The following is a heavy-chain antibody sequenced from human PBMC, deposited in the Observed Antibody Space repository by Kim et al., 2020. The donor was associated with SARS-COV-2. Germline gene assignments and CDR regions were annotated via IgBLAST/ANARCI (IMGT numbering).Heavy chain of an antibody. D-gene: IGHD3-10*01. CDR1: GGSFSGYY. CDR2: INHSGST. J-gene: IGHJ4*02. CDR3: AREPVRGSGSYYDSGD. Sequence: SETLSLTCAVYGGSFSGYYWSWIRQPPGKGLEWIGEINHSGSTNYNPSLKSRVTISVDTSKNQFSLKLSSVTAADTAVYYCAREPVRGSGSYYDSGDWGQGTLVTVSS. V-gene: IGHV4-34*01.